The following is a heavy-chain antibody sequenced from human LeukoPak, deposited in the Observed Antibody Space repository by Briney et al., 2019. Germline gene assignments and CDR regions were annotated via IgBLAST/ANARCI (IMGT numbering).Heavy chain of an antibody. D-gene: IGHD2-2*01. Sequence: PSETLSLTCSVSDDSITMYYWTWIRQPPGKGLEWIGYVDHTGSTNFNPSLNGRVSISRDTTKNLFSLRLRSVTAADTAVYYCARGLIVVVPAAISFWANNWFDPWGQGTLVTVSS. CDR1: DDSITMYY. J-gene: IGHJ5*02. CDR3: ARGLIVVVPAAISFWANNWFDP. CDR2: VDHTGST. V-gene: IGHV4-59*12.